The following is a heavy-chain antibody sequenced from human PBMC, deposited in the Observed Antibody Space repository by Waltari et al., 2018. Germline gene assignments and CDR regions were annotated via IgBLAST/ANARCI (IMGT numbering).Heavy chain of an antibody. CDR1: GFTFDDYA. V-gene: IGHV3-43D*04. D-gene: IGHD6-13*01. CDR3: AKEQQLGAFDI. Sequence: EVQLVESGGVVVQPGGSLRLSCAASGFTFDDYAMHWVRQAPGKGLELVSLISWDGGSTYYADSVKGRFTISRDNSKNSLYLQMNSLRAEDTALYYCAKEQQLGAFDIWGQGTMVTVSS. CDR2: ISWDGGST. J-gene: IGHJ3*02.